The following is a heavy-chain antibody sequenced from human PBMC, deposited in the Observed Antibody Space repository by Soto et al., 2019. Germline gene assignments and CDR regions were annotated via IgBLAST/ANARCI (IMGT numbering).Heavy chain of an antibody. CDR2: ISDYGRV. D-gene: IGHD3-3*01. Sequence: VCLRLSCSTSGFTFRNYCMHWVRQAPGKGLVWVSRISDYGRVNYADSVEGRFTISRDDAKSELYLQMSSLRLEDTAVYYCARGGVEPFDYWGQGDLVTVSS. J-gene: IGHJ4*02. V-gene: IGHV3-74*01. CDR1: GFTFRNYC. CDR3: ARGGVEPFDY.